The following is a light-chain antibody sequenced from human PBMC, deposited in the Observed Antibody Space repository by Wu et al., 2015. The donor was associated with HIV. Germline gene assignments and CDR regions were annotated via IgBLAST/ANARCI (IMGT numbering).Light chain of an antibody. J-gene: IGKJ1*01. Sequence: AIQMTQSPSSLSASVGDRVTITCRASQGIGNDLGWYQQKPGKAPKLLIYAASSLQSGVPSRLSGSGSGTDFTLTISSLQPEDFATYSCLQDYNYPWTFGQGTKVEIK. CDR3: LQDYNYPWT. CDR1: QGIGND. CDR2: AAS. V-gene: IGKV1-6*01.